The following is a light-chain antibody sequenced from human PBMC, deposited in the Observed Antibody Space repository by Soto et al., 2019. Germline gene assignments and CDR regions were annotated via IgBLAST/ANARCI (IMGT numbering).Light chain of an antibody. CDR3: SSYTSSSTSL. V-gene: IGLV2-14*01. CDR1: SSDVGGYNY. Sequence: QSALTQPASVSGSPGQSITISCTGTSSDVGGYNYVSWYQQHPGKAPKLMIYDVSNRPSGVSNRFSGSKSGNTASLTISGLQAEDEADYYCSSYTSSSTSLFGTGTKLTVL. J-gene: IGLJ1*01. CDR2: DVS.